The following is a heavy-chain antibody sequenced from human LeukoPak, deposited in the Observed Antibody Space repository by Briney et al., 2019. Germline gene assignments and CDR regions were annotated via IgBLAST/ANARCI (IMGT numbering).Heavy chain of an antibody. V-gene: IGHV3-74*01. CDR2: ISSDGSST. CDR1: GFTFSSYW. D-gene: IGHD1-1*01. Sequence: GGSLRLSCAASGFTFSSYWMHWVRQAPGKGLVWVSRISSDGSSTSYADSMKGRFTIFRDNAKNTLYLQMNSLGAEDTAVYYCARALPPSVNTPWKWGQGTQVPVSS. J-gene: IGHJ4*02. CDR3: ARALPPSVNTPWK.